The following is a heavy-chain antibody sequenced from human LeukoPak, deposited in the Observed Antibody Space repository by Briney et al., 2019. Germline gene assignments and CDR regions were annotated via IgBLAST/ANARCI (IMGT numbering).Heavy chain of an antibody. J-gene: IGHJ5*02. D-gene: IGHD3-10*01. CDR2: IIPIFGTA. V-gene: IGHV1-69*05. CDR3: ARDPLVRNHPDWFDP. Sequence: GASVKVSCKASGGTFSSYAISWVRQAPGQGLEWMGRIIPIFGTANYAQKFQVRVTVTTDESTSTAYMELRSLRSVDTAVYYCARDPLVRNHPDWFDPWGQGTLVTVSS. CDR1: GGTFSSYA.